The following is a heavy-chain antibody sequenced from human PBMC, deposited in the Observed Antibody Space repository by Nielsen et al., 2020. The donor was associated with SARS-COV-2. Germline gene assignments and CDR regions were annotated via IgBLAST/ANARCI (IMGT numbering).Heavy chain of an antibody. CDR3: ARDPSSTPMLGAWFDP. Sequence: GGSLRLSCAASGFTFSSYEMNWVRQAPGKGLEWVSYISSSGSTIYYADSVKGRFTISRDNAKNSLYLQMNSLRAEDTAVYYCARDPSSTPMLGAWFDPWGQGTLVTVSS. J-gene: IGHJ5*02. V-gene: IGHV3-48*03. D-gene: IGHD2-2*01. CDR1: GFTFSSYE. CDR2: ISSSGSTI.